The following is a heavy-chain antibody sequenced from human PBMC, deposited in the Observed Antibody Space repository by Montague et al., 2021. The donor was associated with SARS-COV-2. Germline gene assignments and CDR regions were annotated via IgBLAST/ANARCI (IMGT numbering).Heavy chain of an antibody. CDR2: IWYDGSNK. V-gene: IGHV3-33*08. CDR1: GFTFSSYG. Sequence: SLRLSCAASGFTFSSYGMHWVRQAPGKGLEWVAVIWYDGSNKYYADSVKGRFTISRDNSKNTLYLQMNSLRAEDTAVYYCARDPQYYDILTGYYTRHYYYYYGMDVWGQGTTVTVSS. CDR3: ARDPQYYDILTGYYTRHYYYYYGMDV. J-gene: IGHJ6*02. D-gene: IGHD3-9*01.